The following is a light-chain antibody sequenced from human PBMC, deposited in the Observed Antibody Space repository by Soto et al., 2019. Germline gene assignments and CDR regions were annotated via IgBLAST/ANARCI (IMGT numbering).Light chain of an antibody. CDR1: QSVSLS. V-gene: IGKV3-20*01. CDR3: QHYVTSLTT. Sequence: DIVLTQSPATLSLSPGGRATLSCRASQSVSLSLAWYQQKPGQAPRLLIFGASIRVKGIPDRFIGSGSGTDFTLTISRLEPEDFAVYYCQHYVTSLTTFGQGTKVDIK. CDR2: GAS. J-gene: IGKJ1*01.